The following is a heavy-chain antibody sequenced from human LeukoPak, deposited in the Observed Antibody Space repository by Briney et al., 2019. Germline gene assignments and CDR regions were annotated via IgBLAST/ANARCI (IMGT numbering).Heavy chain of an antibody. CDR1: GFTFNSFA. CDR3: ARPYGDYYFDY. D-gene: IGHD4-17*01. CDR2: IWYGGTNK. Sequence: SGGSLRLSCAASGFTFNSFAMHWVRQAPGKELEWVAVIWYGGTNKYYADSVKGRFTISRDNSKNTVYLQMNSLRAEDSAVYYCARPYGDYYFDYWGQGTLVTVSS. J-gene: IGHJ4*02. V-gene: IGHV3-33*01.